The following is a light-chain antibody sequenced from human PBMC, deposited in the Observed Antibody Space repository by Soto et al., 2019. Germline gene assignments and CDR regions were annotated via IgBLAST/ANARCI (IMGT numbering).Light chain of an antibody. J-gene: IGKJ1*01. Sequence: EIVLTQSPGTLSLSPGERATLSCRASQSVSSSYLAWYQLQPGQAPRLLIYGASSRATGIPDRFSGSGSGTDFTLTISRVEPEDFAVYYCQQYGSSPWTFGQGTKVEIK. CDR3: QQYGSSPWT. CDR1: QSVSSSY. CDR2: GAS. V-gene: IGKV3-20*01.